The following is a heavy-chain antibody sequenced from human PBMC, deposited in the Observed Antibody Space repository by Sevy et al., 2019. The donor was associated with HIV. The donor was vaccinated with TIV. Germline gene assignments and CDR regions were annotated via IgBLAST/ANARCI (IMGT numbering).Heavy chain of an antibody. CDR3: ARAPSGSQGPGKYFHH. CDR1: GYTFTSYG. J-gene: IGHJ1*01. Sequence: ASVKVSCKTFGYTFTSYGISWVRQAPGQGLEWMGWISTYNGDTNSAQKLQGRVTMTTDTSTSTAYMELRSLGSDDTAVYYCARAPSGSQGPGKYFHHWGQGTLVTVSS. V-gene: IGHV1-18*01. D-gene: IGHD1-26*01. CDR2: ISTYNGDT.